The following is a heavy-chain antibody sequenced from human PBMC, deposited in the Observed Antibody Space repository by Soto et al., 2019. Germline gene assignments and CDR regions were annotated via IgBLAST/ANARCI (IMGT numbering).Heavy chain of an antibody. D-gene: IGHD6-19*01. CDR3: ARGIIVGGWYPYYFDY. V-gene: IGHV1-3*01. CDR1: GYTFITYA. CDR2: INAGNGNT. J-gene: IGHJ4*02. Sequence: ASVKVSCKASGYTFITYAMHWVRQAPGQRLEWMGWINAGNGNTKYSQKFQGRVSITRDTSASTAYMELSSLGSEDTAVYYCARGIIVGGWYPYYFDYWGQGTLVTVSS.